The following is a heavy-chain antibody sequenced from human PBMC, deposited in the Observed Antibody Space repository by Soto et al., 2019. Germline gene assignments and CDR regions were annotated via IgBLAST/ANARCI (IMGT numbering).Heavy chain of an antibody. CDR3: AREKSSKDLYCSSTSCYANYYYGMDV. J-gene: IGHJ6*02. CDR1: GGTFSSYA. CDR2: IIPIFGTA. Sequence: EASVKVSCKASGGTFSSYAISRVRPAPGQGLEWMGGIIPIFGTANYAQKFQGRVTITADESTSTAYMELSSLRSEDTAVYYCAREKSSKDLYCSSTSCYANYYYGMDVWGQGTTVTVSS. V-gene: IGHV1-69*13. D-gene: IGHD2-2*01.